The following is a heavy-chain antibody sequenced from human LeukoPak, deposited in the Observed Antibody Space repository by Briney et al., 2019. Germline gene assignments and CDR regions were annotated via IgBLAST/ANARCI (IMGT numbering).Heavy chain of an antibody. J-gene: IGHJ1*01. V-gene: IGHV4-59*01. D-gene: IGHD6-13*01. CDR1: LGSFTSYY. CDR3: ASHSLTAAGIVRH. Sequence: PSETLSLTCTVSLGSFTSYYWSWIRQPPGKGLEWIAYIYDGGNTNYNSSLKSRVTISVDTSKNQFSLKLSSVTAAETAMYYCASHSLTAAGIVRHWGQGTLVSVSS. CDR2: IYDGGNT.